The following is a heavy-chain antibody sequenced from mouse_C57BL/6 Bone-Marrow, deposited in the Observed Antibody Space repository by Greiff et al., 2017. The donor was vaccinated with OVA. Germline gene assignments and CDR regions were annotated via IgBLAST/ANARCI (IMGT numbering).Heavy chain of an antibody. J-gene: IGHJ2*01. Sequence: QVQLQQPGAELVKPGASVKLSCKASGYTFTSYWMHWVKQRPGRGLEWIGRIDPSSGGTKYNAQIKSKATLTVDKPSSIAYMQLSSLTSEDSAVYYCARGPIGGFDYWGQGTTLTVSS. CDR3: ARGPIGGFDY. V-gene: IGHV1-72*01. CDR2: IDPSSGGT. CDR1: GYTFTSYW. D-gene: IGHD3-3*01.